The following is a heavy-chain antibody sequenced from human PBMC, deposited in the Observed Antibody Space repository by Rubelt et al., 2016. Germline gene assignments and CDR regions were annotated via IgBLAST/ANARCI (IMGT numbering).Heavy chain of an antibody. CDR2: IDPSDSYT. CDR3: ARHAGDGGNSEDWFDP. CDR1: GYSFTSYW. Sequence: EVQLVQSGAEVKKPGESLKISCKGSGYSFTSYWISWVRQMPGKGLEWMGRIDPSDSYTNYSRSFQGDVSSAAGKSNSTAYLEWSRLKASDTAMYYCARHAGDGGNSEDWFDPWGQGTLVTVSS. V-gene: IGHV5-10-1*01. J-gene: IGHJ5*02. D-gene: IGHD4-23*01.